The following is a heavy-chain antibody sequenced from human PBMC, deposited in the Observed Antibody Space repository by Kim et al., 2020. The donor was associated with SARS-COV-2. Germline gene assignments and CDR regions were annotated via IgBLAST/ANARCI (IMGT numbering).Heavy chain of an antibody. Sequence: ASVNVSCKASGYTFTGYYMHWVRQAPGQGLEWMGRINPNSGGTNYAQKFQGRVTMTRDTSISTAYMELSRLRSDDTAVYYCARDRADLTTHFDYWGQGTLVTVSS. CDR1: GYTFTGYY. J-gene: IGHJ4*02. CDR3: ARDRADLTTHFDY. CDR2: INPNSGGT. D-gene: IGHD4-17*01. V-gene: IGHV1-2*06.